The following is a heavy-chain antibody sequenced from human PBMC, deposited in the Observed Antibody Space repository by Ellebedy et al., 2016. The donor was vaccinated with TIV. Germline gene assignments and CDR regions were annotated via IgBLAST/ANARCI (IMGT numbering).Heavy chain of an antibody. V-gene: IGHV4-59*01. Sequence: MPSETLSLTCTVSGGSITSYYWSWIRQPPGKGLEWIGYIYYSGSTNYNPSLKSRVTISVDTSKNQFSLKLSSVTAADTAVYYCASADTPDAFDIWGQGTMVTVSS. CDR1: GGSITSYY. D-gene: IGHD2-15*01. J-gene: IGHJ3*02. CDR2: IYYSGST. CDR3: ASADTPDAFDI.